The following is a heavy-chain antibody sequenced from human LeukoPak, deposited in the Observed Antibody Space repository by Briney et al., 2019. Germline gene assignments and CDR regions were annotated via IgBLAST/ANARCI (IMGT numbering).Heavy chain of an antibody. D-gene: IGHD1-26*01. V-gene: IGHV3-74*01. CDR1: GFAFSSHW. Sequence: GGSLRLSCAASGFAFSSHWMHWVRQAPGKGLVWVSRIKSDGSSTNYADFVEGRFTISRDNAKNTVYLQINSLRAEDTAVYYCARGATYAYYFDLWGQGTLVTVSS. J-gene: IGHJ4*02. CDR3: ARGATYAYYFDL. CDR2: IKSDGSST.